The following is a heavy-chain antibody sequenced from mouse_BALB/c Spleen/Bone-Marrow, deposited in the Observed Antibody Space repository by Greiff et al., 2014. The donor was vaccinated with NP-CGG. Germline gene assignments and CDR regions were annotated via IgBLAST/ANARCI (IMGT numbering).Heavy chain of an antibody. CDR1: GFNIKDTY. CDR3: AIYYYGSSGFAY. CDR2: IDPANGNT. D-gene: IGHD1-1*01. V-gene: IGHV14-3*02. J-gene: IGHJ3*01. Sequence: DVKLQESGAELVKPGASVKLSCTASGFNIKDTYMHWVKQRPEQGLEWIGRIDPANGNTKYDPKFQGKATITADTSSNTAYLQXXXXXXEGTAVYYCAIYYYGSSGFAYWGQGTLVTVSA.